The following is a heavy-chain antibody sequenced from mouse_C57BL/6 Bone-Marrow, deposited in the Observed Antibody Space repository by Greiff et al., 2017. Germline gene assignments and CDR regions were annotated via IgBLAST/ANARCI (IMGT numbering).Heavy chain of an antibody. CDR2: IDPSDSET. J-gene: IGHJ4*01. V-gene: IGHV1-52*01. D-gene: IGHD2-4*01. Sequence: QVQLQQPGAELVRPGSSVKLSCKASGYTFTSYWMHWVKQRPIQGLEWIGNIDPSDSETHYNQKFKDKATLTVDKSSSTAYMQLSSLTSEDSAVYYCAVRSTMITTVYYYAMDYWGQGTSVTVSS. CDR1: GYTFTSYW. CDR3: AVRSTMITTVYYYAMDY.